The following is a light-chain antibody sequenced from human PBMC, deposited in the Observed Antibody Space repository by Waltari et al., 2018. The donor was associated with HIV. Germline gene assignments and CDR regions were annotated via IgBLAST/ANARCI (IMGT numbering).Light chain of an antibody. CDR2: EVS. Sequence: QFALTQPASVSGSPGQSITISCTGSSSDIGYYNYVSWYQQHPGKAPKLIIYEVSNRPSGISSRFSGSQSGNPASLTISGLQAEDEADYFCSSLTNSATLSVLFGGGTQLTVL. CDR1: SSDIGYYNY. V-gene: IGLV2-14*01. J-gene: IGLJ3*02. CDR3: SSLTNSATLSVL.